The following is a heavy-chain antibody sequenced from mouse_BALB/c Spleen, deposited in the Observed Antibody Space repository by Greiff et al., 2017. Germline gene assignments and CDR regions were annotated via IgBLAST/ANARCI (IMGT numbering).Heavy chain of an antibody. CDR2: INSNGGST. J-gene: IGHJ1*01. Sequence: EVKLQESGGGLVQPGGSLKLSCAASGFTFSSYGMSWVRQTPDKRLELVATINSNGGSTYYPDSVKGRFTISRDNAKNTLYLQMSSLKSEDTAMYYCARDGYYGSSDWYFDVWGAGTTVTVSS. CDR1: GFTFSSYG. V-gene: IGHV5-6-3*01. D-gene: IGHD1-1*01. CDR3: ARDGYYGSSDWYFDV.